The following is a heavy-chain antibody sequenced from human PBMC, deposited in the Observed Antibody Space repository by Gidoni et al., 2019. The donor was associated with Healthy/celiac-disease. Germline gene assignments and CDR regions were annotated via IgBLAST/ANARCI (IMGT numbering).Heavy chain of an antibody. J-gene: IGHJ4*02. D-gene: IGHD3-22*01. CDR2: ISSSGSTI. V-gene: IGHV3-11*01. CDR3: ARDQDYYDSSGFDY. Sequence: GLEWVSYISSSGSTIYYADSVKGRFTISRDNAKNSLYLQMNSLRAEDTAVYYCARDQDYYDSSGFDYWGQGTLVTVPS.